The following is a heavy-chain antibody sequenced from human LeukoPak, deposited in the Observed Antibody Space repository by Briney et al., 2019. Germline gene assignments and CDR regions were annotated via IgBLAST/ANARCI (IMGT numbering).Heavy chain of an antibody. CDR2: IYTSGST. J-gene: IGHJ4*02. CDR1: GGPISSYY. D-gene: IGHD1-26*01. Sequence: PSGTLSLTCTVSGGPISSYYWSWIRQPAGKGLEWIGRIYTSGSTNYNASLKSRVSMSVDSSKNQFSLKLSSVTAADTAVFYCARENSGSYREFDYWGQGTLVTVSS. CDR3: ARENSGSYREFDY. V-gene: IGHV4-4*07.